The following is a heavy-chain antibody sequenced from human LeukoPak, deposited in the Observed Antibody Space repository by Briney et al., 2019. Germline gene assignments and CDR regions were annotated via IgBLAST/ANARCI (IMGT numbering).Heavy chain of an antibody. CDR1: GFAFSGYS. V-gene: IGHV3-7*03. D-gene: IGHD3-3*01. J-gene: IGHJ4*02. CDR3: AKGSGYYDFWSGYYTDYFDY. Sequence: PGGSLRLSCAVSGFAFSGYSMSWVRQAPGKGLEWVAKMNEYGSEIFYLDSVKGRFTISRDNAKNSLYLQMNSLRAEDTAVYYCAKGSGYYDFWSGYYTDYFDYWGQGTLVTVSS. CDR2: MNEYGSEI.